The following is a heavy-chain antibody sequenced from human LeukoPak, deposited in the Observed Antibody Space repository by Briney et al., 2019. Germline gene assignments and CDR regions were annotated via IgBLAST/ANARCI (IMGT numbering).Heavy chain of an antibody. V-gene: IGHV4-39*07. CDR2: LYNSGNA. CDR1: GGSISGSKYY. D-gene: IGHD3-16*02. Sequence: PSETLSLTCTVSGGSISGSKYYWAWIRQPPGKDLEWIGSLYNSGNAYYNPSLKSRVTISVDTSKNQFSLRLTSVTAADTAVYYCATGEDGGLIVTMVYWGQGTLVTVSS. J-gene: IGHJ4*02. CDR3: ATGEDGGLIVTMVY.